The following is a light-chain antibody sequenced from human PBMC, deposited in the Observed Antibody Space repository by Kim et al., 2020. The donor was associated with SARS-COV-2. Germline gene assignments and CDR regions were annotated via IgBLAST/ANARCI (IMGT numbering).Light chain of an antibody. CDR3: QKCDSAPWT. V-gene: IGKV1-27*01. Sequence: ASVGDRVTIPCRASKDISNDLSWFPLKRGKAPKLLIYAASALQPGAPSRFSGSGSGTDFTLTVTSLQPEDVATYYCQKCDSAPWTFGQGTKVDIK. CDR1: KDISND. CDR2: AAS. J-gene: IGKJ1*01.